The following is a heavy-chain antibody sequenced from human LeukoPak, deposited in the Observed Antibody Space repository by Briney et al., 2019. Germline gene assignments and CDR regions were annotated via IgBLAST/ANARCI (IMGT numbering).Heavy chain of an antibody. J-gene: IGHJ6*03. Sequence: ASVKVSCKASGYTFTSYYMHWVRQAPGQGLEWMGIINPSGGSTSYAQKFQGRVTMTRDMSTSTVYMELSSLRSEDTAVYYCARGGDYDFWSGYYYYYYMDVWGKGTTVTVSS. CDR1: GYTFTSYY. CDR2: INPSGGST. V-gene: IGHV1-46*01. D-gene: IGHD3-3*01. CDR3: ARGGDYDFWSGYYYYYYMDV.